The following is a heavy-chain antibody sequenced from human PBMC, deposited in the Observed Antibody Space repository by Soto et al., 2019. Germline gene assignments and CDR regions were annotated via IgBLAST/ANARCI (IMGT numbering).Heavy chain of an antibody. J-gene: IGHJ4*02. CDR3: ARQSGETYTPMDH. D-gene: IGHD5-18*01. V-gene: IGHV5-51*01. CDR2: VYPSDSHT. CDR1: GFSFTSQW. Sequence: PGESLKISCKGSGFSFTSQWIAWGRQMPGKGLEWMGTVYPSDSHTRYSPCFQGQVTISADKSISTAYLQWSSLKASDTAMYYCARQSGETYTPMDHWGQGTLVTVSS.